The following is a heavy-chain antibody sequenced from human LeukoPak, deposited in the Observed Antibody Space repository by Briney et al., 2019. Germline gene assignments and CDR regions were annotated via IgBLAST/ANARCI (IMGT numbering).Heavy chain of an antibody. CDR2: IGGSDGST. D-gene: IGHD3-22*01. CDR3: AKRDSSGSYPYYFDY. CDR1: GFTFSTHA. Sequence: GGSLRLSCVASGFTFSTHAMSWVRLAPGKGLEWVSAIGGSDGSTYYADSVRGRFTISRDNSKDTLYLQMNSLRVEDTAAYYCAKRDSSGSYPYYFDYWGQGTLVTVSS. V-gene: IGHV3-23*01. J-gene: IGHJ4*02.